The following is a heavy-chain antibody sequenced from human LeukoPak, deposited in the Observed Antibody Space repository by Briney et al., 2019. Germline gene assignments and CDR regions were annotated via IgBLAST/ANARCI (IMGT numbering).Heavy chain of an antibody. Sequence: GTSVKVSCKAFGFTFTRSAMQWVRQASGQRLEWIGWIVVGSGNTNYAQKFQERVTITRDMSTSTDYMELSSLRSEDTAVYYCAATSVYYDFWSGYSGHYYYMDVWGKGTTVTVS. V-gene: IGHV1-58*02. CDR3: AATSVYYDFWSGYSGHYYYMDV. CDR1: GFTFTRSA. J-gene: IGHJ6*03. CDR2: IVVGSGNT. D-gene: IGHD3-3*01.